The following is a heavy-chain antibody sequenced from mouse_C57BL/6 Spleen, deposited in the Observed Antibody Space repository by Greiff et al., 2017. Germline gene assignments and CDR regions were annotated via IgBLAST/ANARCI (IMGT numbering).Heavy chain of an antibody. CDR3: ARDGYAMDY. V-gene: IGHV5-4*01. Sequence: EVQLVESGGGLVKPGGSLKLSCAASGFTFSSYAMSWVRQTPEKRLEWVATISDGGSYTDYPDNVKGRFTISRDKAKNNLYLQMSPLKSEDTAMYYCARDGYAMDYWGQGTSVTVAS. J-gene: IGHJ4*01. CDR1: GFTFSSYA. CDR2: ISDGGSYT.